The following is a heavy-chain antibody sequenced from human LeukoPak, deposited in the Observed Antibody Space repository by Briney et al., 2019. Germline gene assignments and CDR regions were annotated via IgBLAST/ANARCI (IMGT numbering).Heavy chain of an antibody. V-gene: IGHV1-18*01. Sequence: ASVKVSCKASGYTFTNYGISWVRQAPGQGLEWMAWISTYNHDTNYAQMFRGRVTMTTDTSTSTAYMELRSLGSDDTAVYYCVRDYFCSGGTCDDCFDPWGQGTLVTVSS. CDR3: VRDYFCSGGTCDDCFDP. D-gene: IGHD2-15*01. CDR1: GYTFTNYG. J-gene: IGHJ5*02. CDR2: ISTYNHDT.